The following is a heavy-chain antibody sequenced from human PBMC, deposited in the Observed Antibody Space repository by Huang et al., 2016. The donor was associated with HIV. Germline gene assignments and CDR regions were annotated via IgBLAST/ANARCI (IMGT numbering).Heavy chain of an antibody. CDR1: GFTFSSYS. D-gene: IGHD6-19*01. V-gene: IGHV3-21*01. J-gene: IGHJ4*02. CDR3: ARDVVTGTGY. Sequence: EVQLVESGGGLVKPGGSLRLSCAASGFTFSSYSMNWVRQAPGKGLEWVSSISSSSSYIYYADSVKGRFTSSRDNAKNSLYLQMNSLRAEDTAVYYCARDVVTGTGYWCQGTLVTVSS. CDR2: ISSSSSYI.